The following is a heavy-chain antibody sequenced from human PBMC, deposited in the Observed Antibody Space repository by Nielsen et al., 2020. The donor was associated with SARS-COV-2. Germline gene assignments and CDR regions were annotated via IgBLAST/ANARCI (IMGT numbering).Heavy chain of an antibody. V-gene: IGHV3-15*01. CDR1: GFTFSNAW. CDR3: AKGGYYGSGSYYNDDYYYYMDV. D-gene: IGHD3-10*01. J-gene: IGHJ6*03. Sequence: GGSLRLSCAASGFTFSNAWMSWVRQAPGKGLEWVGRIKSKTDGGTTDYAAPVKGRFTISRDDSKNTLYLQMNSLRAEDTAVYYCAKGGYYGSGSYYNDDYYYYMDVWGKGTTVTVSS. CDR2: IKSKTDGGTT.